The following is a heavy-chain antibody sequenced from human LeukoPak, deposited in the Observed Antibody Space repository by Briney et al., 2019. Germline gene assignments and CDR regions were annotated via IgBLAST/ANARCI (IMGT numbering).Heavy chain of an antibody. J-gene: IGHJ4*02. CDR3: AKVRQTGDYFTSDF. CDR1: GFTFSSYA. Sequence: GGSLRLSCAASGFTFSSYAMSWVRQAPGKGLEWVSAINGRGDSTFHADSVKGQFTISRDNSKSTVYLQMNSLRADDTAVYYCAKVRQTGDYFTSDFWGQGTLVTVSS. CDR2: INGRGDST. V-gene: IGHV3-23*01. D-gene: IGHD4-17*01.